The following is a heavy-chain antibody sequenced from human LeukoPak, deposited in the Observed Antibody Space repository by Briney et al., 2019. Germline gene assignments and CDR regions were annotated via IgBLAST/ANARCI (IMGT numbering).Heavy chain of an antibody. CDR2: IKQDGSEK. V-gene: IGHV3-7*01. Sequence: GGSLRLSCAASGFTFSSYWMSWVRKAPGKGLEWVANIKQDGSEKYYVDSVKGRFTISRDNAKNSLYLQMNSLRAEDTAVYYCARGSPKYYYDSSGYYFPHYWGQGTLVTVSS. CDR3: ARGSPKYYYDSSGYYFPHY. J-gene: IGHJ4*02. CDR1: GFTFSSYW. D-gene: IGHD3-22*01.